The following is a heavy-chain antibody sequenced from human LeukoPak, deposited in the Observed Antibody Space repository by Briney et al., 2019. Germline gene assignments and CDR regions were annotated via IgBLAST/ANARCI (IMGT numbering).Heavy chain of an antibody. CDR3: AKDYISSGYRTFDH. Sequence: GGSLRLSCAVSGLTFNNYAMSWVRQAPGKGLEWVSAISKSGDHTYYAASVKGRFTVSRDNSKNTLYLQMNSLRAEDTAVYYCAKDYISSGYRTFDHWGQGTLVTVSS. D-gene: IGHD3-22*01. CDR1: GLTFNNYA. V-gene: IGHV3-23*01. CDR2: ISKSGDHT. J-gene: IGHJ4*02.